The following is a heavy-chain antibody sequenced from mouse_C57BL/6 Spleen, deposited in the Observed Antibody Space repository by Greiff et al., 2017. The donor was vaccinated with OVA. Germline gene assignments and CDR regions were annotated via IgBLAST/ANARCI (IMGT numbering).Heavy chain of an antibody. V-gene: IGHV7-3*01. Sequence: EVKLVESGGGLVQPGGSLSLSCAASGFTFTDYYMSWVRQPPGKALEWLGFIRNKANGYTTEYSASVTGRGTISRDNSQSILYLQMNALRAEDSATYYCARYSWEGGFFDYWGQGTTLTVSS. J-gene: IGHJ2*01. CDR3: ARYSWEGGFFDY. CDR1: GFTFTDYY. CDR2: IRNKANGYTT. D-gene: IGHD4-1*01.